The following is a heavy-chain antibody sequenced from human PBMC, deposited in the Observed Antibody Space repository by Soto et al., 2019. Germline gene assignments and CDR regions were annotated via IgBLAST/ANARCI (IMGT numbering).Heavy chain of an antibody. V-gene: IGHV1-2*02. CDR3: AREASAVVSLDY. D-gene: IGHD2-15*01. CDR1: GYRFTSYS. J-gene: IGHJ4*02. CDR2: INPNSGDT. Sequence: XSVKVSCKASGYRFTSYSMHWVRQAPGQGLEWLGWINPNSGDTIYAQKFQDRVTMTCDTSVSTAYLELSSLSSDDTALYYCAREASAVVSLDYWGQGTLVTVSS.